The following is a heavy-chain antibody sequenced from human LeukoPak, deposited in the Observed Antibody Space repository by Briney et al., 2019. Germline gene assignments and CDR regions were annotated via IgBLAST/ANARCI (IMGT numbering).Heavy chain of an antibody. CDR1: GFTFSNAW. J-gene: IGHJ4*02. V-gene: IGHV3-15*07. CDR3: STTYYYDSSEGY. Sequence: GGSLRLSYAASGFTFSNAWMNWVRQAPGKGLEWVGRIKSKTDGGTTDYAAPVKGRFTISRDDSKNTLYLQMNSLKTEDTAVYYCSTTYYYDSSEGYWGQGTLVTVSS. D-gene: IGHD3-22*01. CDR2: IKSKTDGGTT.